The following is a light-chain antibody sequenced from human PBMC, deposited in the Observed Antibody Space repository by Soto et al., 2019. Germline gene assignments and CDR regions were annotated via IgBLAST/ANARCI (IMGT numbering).Light chain of an antibody. J-gene: IGKJ2*01. Sequence: ENVLAQSPGTLSLSPGERATLSCRASQSVSGNYFAWYQQKPGQAPRLLIYLASTRANGIPDRFSGSASGPDFTLSISRLEPEDSAVYYCHQYGDAPQTFGQGTKLEI. CDR2: LAS. CDR1: QSVSGNY. V-gene: IGKV3-20*01. CDR3: HQYGDAPQT.